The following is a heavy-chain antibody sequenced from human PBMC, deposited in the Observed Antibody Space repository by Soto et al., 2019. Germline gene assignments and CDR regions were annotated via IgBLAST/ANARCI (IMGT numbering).Heavy chain of an antibody. Sequence: ASVKVSCKASGYTFTSYAMHWVRQAPGQRLEWMGWINAGNGNTKYSQKFQGRVTITRDTSASTAYMELSSLRSEDTAVYYCARPLCSTSYYGWFDPWGQGTLVTVSS. CDR2: INAGNGNT. J-gene: IGHJ5*02. CDR1: GYTFTSYA. CDR3: ARPLCSTSYYGWFDP. V-gene: IGHV1-3*01. D-gene: IGHD2-2*01.